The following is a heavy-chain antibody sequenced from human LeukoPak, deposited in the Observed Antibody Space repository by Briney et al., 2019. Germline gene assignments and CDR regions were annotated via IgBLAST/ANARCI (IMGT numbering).Heavy chain of an antibody. D-gene: IGHD6-19*01. CDR1: GFTFSSNS. CDR3: AKDLAYSSGWYLD. CDR2: ISGSGGST. Sequence: GGSLRLSCAASGFTFSSNSMSWVRQAPGKGLEWVSAISGSGGSTYYADSVKGRFTISRDNSKNTLYLQMNSLRAEDTAVYYCAKDLAYSSGWYLDWGQGTLVTVSS. V-gene: IGHV3-23*01. J-gene: IGHJ4*02.